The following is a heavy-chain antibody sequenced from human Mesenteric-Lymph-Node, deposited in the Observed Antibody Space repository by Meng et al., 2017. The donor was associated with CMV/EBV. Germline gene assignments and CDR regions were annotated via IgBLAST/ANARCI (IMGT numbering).Heavy chain of an antibody. Sequence: SLKISCAASGFTFRRYWMHWVRQVPGKGLEWVSGITWNGGAVGYADSVKGRFTVSRDNPKNSLYLQMNSLRIEDMALYYCVKDRGYRKYYYYYGMDVWGRGTTVTVSS. V-gene: IGHV3-9*03. CDR1: GFTFRRYW. CDR2: ITWNGGAV. J-gene: IGHJ6*02. D-gene: IGHD5-12*01. CDR3: VKDRGYRKYYYYYGMDV.